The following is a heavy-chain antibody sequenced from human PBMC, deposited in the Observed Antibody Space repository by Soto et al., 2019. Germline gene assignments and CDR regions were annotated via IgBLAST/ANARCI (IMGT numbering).Heavy chain of an antibody. V-gene: IGHV3-53*01. CDR1: GFTVSSNY. Sequence: PGGSLRLSFAASGFTVSSNYMSWVRQAPGKGLEWVSVIYSGGSTYYADSVKGRFTISRDNSKNTLYLQMNSLRAEDTAVYYCARDYYDFWSGYRNYYYGMDVWGQGTTVTVSS. CDR3: ARDYYDFWSGYRNYYYGMDV. D-gene: IGHD3-3*01. CDR2: IYSGGST. J-gene: IGHJ6*02.